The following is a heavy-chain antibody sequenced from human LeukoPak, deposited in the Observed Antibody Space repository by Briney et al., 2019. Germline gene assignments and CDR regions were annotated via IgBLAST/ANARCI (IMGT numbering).Heavy chain of an antibody. J-gene: IGHJ4*02. CDR1: GSMYNYY. CDR2: ICSGRNT. CDR3: ARDGPWKSDC. D-gene: IGHD5-24*01. Sequence: PSETLSLTCTVSGSMYNYYWSWIRQPPGKGLEWIGSICSGRNTCYNPSLKSRVTISADSSKNHFFLQLTSATAADTAVYFCARDGPWKSDCWGQGTLVTVSS. V-gene: IGHV4-59*05.